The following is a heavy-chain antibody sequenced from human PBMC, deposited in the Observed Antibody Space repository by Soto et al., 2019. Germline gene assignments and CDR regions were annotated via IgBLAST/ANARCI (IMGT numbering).Heavy chain of an antibody. D-gene: IGHD3-9*01. CDR1: GFTFSEYS. CDR2: ISSDVDIT. J-gene: IGHJ5*02. CDR3: VKVSTFYDILTGYYSTNFFDP. Sequence: GGSLRLSCSASGFTFSEYSMHWVRQAPGKGLQYVSTISSDVDITYYADSVKGRFTISRDNSKNTLYLQMNGLRPEDTAVYYCVKVSTFYDILTGYYSTNFFDPWGQGTLVTVSS. V-gene: IGHV3-64D*06.